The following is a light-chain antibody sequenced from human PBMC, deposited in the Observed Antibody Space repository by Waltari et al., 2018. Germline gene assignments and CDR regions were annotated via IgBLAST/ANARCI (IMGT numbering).Light chain of an antibody. J-gene: IGKJ1*01. V-gene: IGKV3-20*01. CDR3: QHYLRLPAT. CDR2: GAS. Sequence: EIVLTQSPGTLSLSPGERATLSCRASQSVSRALAWYQQKPGPAPRLLIYGASNRATGIPDRCSGSGSGTDFSLTSSSLEPEDFAVYYCQHYLRLPATFGQGTKVEIK. CDR1: QSVSRA.